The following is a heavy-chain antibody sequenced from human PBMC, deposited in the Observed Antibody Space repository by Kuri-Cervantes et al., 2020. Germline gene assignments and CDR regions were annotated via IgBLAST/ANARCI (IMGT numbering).Heavy chain of an antibody. D-gene: IGHD3-22*01. CDR1: GFTFSSYS. V-gene: IGHV3-48*01. CDR2: ISSSSSTI. Sequence: GGSLRLSCAASGFTFSSYSMNWVRQAPGKGLEWVSYISSSSSTIYYADPVKGRFTISRDNAKNSLYLQMNSLRAEDTAVYYCAKDYYDTSGAYWGQGTLVTVSS. J-gene: IGHJ4*02. CDR3: AKDYYDTSGAY.